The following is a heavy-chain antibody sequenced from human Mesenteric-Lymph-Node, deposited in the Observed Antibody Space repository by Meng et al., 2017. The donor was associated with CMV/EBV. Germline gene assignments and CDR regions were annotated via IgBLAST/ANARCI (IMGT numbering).Heavy chain of an antibody. CDR1: GFTFSNYA. CDR3: ARELGVYRDY. D-gene: IGHD3-16*01. V-gene: IGHV3-48*04. J-gene: IGHJ4*02. Sequence: GESLKISCAASGFTFSNYAMSWVRQAPGKGLEWVSGISWNSGAVGYVDSVKGRFTISRDNAKNSLYLQMNSLRAEDTAVYYCARELGVYRDYWGQGTLVTVSS. CDR2: ISWNSGAV.